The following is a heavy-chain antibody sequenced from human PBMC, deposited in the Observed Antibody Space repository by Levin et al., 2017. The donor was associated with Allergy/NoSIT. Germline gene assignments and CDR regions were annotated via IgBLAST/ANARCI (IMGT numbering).Heavy chain of an antibody. V-gene: IGHV3-53*01. CDR1: GFTVASKY. Sequence: GGSLRLSCAASGFTVASKYMSWVRQPPGRGLDWIALIYSDGASDYADSVKDRFTISRDSSTNTLYLQMNSLRAEDTALYYCVTHSHSSFYYGMDIWGQGTTVTVSS. CDR2: IYSDGAS. D-gene: IGHD2-2*01. CDR3: VTHSHSSFYYGMDI. J-gene: IGHJ6*02.